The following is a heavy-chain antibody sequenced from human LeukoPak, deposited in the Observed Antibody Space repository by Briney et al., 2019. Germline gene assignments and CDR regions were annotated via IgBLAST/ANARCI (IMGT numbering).Heavy chain of an antibody. D-gene: IGHD2-21*02. CDR3: AHGVTAIGPFDY. V-gene: IGHV2-5*01. J-gene: IGHJ4*02. CDR1: GFSLSTSGVG. CDR2: IYWNNDK. Sequence: SGPTLVNPTPPLTLTRTFSGFSLSTSGVGVGWIRQPPGKALEWLALIYWNNDKRYSPSLKSRLTITKDTSKNQVVLTMTNVDPVDTATYYCAHGVTAIGPFDYWGQGTLVTVSS.